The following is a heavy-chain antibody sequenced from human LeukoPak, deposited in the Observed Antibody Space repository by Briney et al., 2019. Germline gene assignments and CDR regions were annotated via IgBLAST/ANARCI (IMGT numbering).Heavy chain of an antibody. CDR1: GLTFSSYA. CDR3: ARGALDSSGYLDAFDI. CDR2: INWNGGST. J-gene: IGHJ3*02. V-gene: IGHV3-20*04. Sequence: GGSLRLSCAASGLTFSSYAMSWVRQAPGKGREWGSGINWNGGSTGYADSVKGRFTISRDNAKNSLYLQMNSLRAEDTALYYCARGALDSSGYLDAFDIWGQGTMVTVSS. D-gene: IGHD3-22*01.